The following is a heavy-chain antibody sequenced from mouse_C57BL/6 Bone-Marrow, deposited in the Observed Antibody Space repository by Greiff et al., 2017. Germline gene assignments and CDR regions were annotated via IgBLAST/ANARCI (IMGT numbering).Heavy chain of an antibody. CDR3: ARGYYYFDY. D-gene: IGHD2-14*01. Sequence: QVQLQQPGAELVMPGASVKLSCKASGYTFTSYWMHWVKQRPGQGLEWIGEIDPSDSYTNYNQKFNGKSTLTVDKSSSTAYMQLSSLTSEDSAVYYCARGYYYFDYWGQGTTLTVSS. CDR1: GYTFTSYW. V-gene: IGHV1-69*01. J-gene: IGHJ2*01. CDR2: IDPSDSYT.